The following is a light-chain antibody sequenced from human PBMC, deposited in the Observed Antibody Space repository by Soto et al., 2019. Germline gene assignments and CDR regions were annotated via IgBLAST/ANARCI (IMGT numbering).Light chain of an antibody. CDR3: QQRSKWPRT. V-gene: IGKV3-11*01. Sequence: EIVLTQSPATLSLSPGERATLSCRASQSVSSYLDWYQQRPGQAPRLLIYGAFNRATGIPARFSGSGSGTDFTLTIGSLEPEDFAVYYCQQRSKWPRTFGQGTKVEIK. CDR1: QSVSSY. CDR2: GAF. J-gene: IGKJ1*01.